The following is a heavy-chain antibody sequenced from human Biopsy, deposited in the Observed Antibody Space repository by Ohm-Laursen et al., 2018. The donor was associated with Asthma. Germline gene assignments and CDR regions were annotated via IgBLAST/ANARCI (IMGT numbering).Heavy chain of an antibody. CDR2: IYYSGTT. D-gene: IGHD6-13*01. Sequence: GTLSLTCSLSSGSGGYMRSGNYYWGWIRQPPGKGLEWIGRIYYSGTTYYNPSLESRFTVSANTSKNQFFLKLTSVTAADTAVYYCVRGSSSWHHGPFHYYYGLDVWGQGTTATVSS. J-gene: IGHJ6*02. V-gene: IGHV4-39*01. CDR3: VRGSSSWHHGPFHYYYGLDV. CDR1: SGSGGYMRSGNYY.